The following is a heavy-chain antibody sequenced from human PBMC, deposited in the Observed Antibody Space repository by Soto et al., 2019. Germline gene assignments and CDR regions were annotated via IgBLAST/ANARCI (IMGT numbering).Heavy chain of an antibody. Sequence: ASVKVSCKASGYTLKGYYMHWVRQAPGQGLEWMGWVNPDSGTTNYTQKFQDRVTMTWDTSITTAYVELTSLTSDDTAVYYCARGTPYYDFWSGYAFDNWGQGTLVTVSS. CDR3: ARGTPYYDFWSGYAFDN. D-gene: IGHD3-3*01. J-gene: IGHJ4*02. V-gene: IGHV1-2*02. CDR2: VNPDSGTT. CDR1: GYTLKGYY.